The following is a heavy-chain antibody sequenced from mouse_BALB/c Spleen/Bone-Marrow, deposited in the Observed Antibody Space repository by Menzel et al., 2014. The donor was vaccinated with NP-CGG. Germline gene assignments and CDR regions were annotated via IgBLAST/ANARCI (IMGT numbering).Heavy chain of an antibody. Sequence: EVKLVESGGGLVQPGGSRKLSCAASGFTFSGFGMHWVRQAPEKGLEWVAYISSGSSTIFYADTVKGRFTISRDNPKNTLLLQMTSLRSEDTAMYYCTRGGNWEDFDYWGQGTTLTVSS. CDR1: GFTFSGFG. V-gene: IGHV5-17*02. J-gene: IGHJ2*01. CDR3: TRGGNWEDFDY. CDR2: ISSGSSTI. D-gene: IGHD4-1*01.